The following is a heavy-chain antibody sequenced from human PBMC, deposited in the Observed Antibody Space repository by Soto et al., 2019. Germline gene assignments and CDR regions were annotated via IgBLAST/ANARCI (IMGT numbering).Heavy chain of an antibody. CDR2: INHSGST. CDR1: GGSFSGYY. V-gene: IGHV4-34*01. J-gene: IGHJ4*02. Sequence: SETLSLTCAVYGGSFSGYYWSWIRQPPGKGLEWIGEINHSGSTNYNPSLKSRVTISVDTSKNQFSLKLSSVTAADTALYYCARAPRKRTFDYWGQGTLVTVSS. CDR3: ARAPRKRTFDY. D-gene: IGHD6-25*01.